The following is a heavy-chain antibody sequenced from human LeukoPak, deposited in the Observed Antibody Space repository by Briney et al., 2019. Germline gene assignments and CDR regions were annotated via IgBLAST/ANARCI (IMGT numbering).Heavy chain of an antibody. Sequence: PSGTLSLTCAVSGGSISSSSWWSWVRQPPGKGLEWIGEIYHSGNTNYNPSLKSRVTISVDKSKNQFSLKLSSVTAADTAVYYCARTHDILTGYYVDYWGQGTLVTVSS. CDR1: GGSISSSSW. V-gene: IGHV4-4*02. CDR3: ARTHDILTGYYVDY. J-gene: IGHJ4*02. D-gene: IGHD3-9*01. CDR2: IYHSGNT.